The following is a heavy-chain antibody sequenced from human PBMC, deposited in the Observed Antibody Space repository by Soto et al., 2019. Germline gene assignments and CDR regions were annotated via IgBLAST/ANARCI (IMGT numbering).Heavy chain of an antibody. CDR3: AKGGPAAYYYGMDV. Sequence: GGSLRLSCAASGFTVSSNYMSWVRQAPGKGLEWVSVIGGSTGSTYYADSVKGRFTISRDISKNTTYLQMNSLRAEDTAVYYCAKGGPAAYYYGMDVWGRGTTVTVSS. CDR1: GFTVSSNY. CDR2: IGGSTGST. D-gene: IGHD6-25*01. J-gene: IGHJ6*02. V-gene: IGHV3-23*01.